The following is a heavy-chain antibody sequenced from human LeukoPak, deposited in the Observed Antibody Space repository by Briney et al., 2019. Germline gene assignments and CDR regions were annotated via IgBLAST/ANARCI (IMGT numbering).Heavy chain of an antibody. Sequence: PGRSLRLSCAASGFTFSSYGMHWVRQAPGKGLEWVAVIWYDGSIKYYADSVKGRFTISRDNPKNTLYLQMNSLRAEDTAVYYCARVGSGSYFLDGFDIWGLGTMVTVSS. CDR1: GFTFSSYG. CDR3: ARVGSGSYFLDGFDI. V-gene: IGHV3-33*01. CDR2: IWYDGSIK. J-gene: IGHJ3*02. D-gene: IGHD1-26*01.